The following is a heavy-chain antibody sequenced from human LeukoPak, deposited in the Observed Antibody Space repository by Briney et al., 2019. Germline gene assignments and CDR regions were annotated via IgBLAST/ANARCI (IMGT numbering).Heavy chain of an antibody. CDR1: GFTFSSYA. CDR3: ARVRWDGDGPHNDY. Sequence: GGSLRLSCAASGFTFSSYAMHWVRQAPGKGLEWVAVISYDGSNKYYADSVKGRFTISRDNSKNTLYLQMNSLRAEDTAVYYCARVRWDGDGPHNDYWGQGTLVTVSS. D-gene: IGHD4-17*01. J-gene: IGHJ4*02. V-gene: IGHV3-30-3*01. CDR2: ISYDGSNK.